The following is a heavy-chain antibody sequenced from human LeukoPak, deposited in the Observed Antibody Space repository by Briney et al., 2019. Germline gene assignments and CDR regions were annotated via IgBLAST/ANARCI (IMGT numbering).Heavy chain of an antibody. CDR1: GFTFSSYG. D-gene: IGHD2-2*01. Sequence: PGGSLRLSCAASGFTFSSYGMHWVRQAPGKGLEWVAFIRYDGSNKYYADSVKGRFTISRDNSKNTLYLQMNSLRAEDTAVYYCAKEGECSSTSCYYRGEYYFDYWGQGTLVTVSS. J-gene: IGHJ4*02. CDR3: AKEGECSSTSCYYRGEYYFDY. V-gene: IGHV3-30*02. CDR2: IRYDGSNK.